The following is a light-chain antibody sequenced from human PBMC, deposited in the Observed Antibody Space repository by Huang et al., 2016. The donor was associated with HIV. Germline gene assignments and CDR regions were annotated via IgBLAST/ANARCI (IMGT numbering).Light chain of an antibody. CDR3: QQYNNLRYT. J-gene: IGKJ2*01. Sequence: EIVLTQSPGTLSLSPGERATLSCRASQSVSSSYLAWYQQKPGQAPRLLICGASSRATGLPDRFSGSGSGTDFTLTISRLEPEDFAVYYCQQYNNLRYTFGQGTKLEIK. CDR2: GAS. V-gene: IGKV3-20*01. CDR1: QSVSSSY.